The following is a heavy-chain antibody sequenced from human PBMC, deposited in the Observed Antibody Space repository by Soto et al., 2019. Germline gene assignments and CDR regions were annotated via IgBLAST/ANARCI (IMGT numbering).Heavy chain of an antibody. Sequence: ASVKVSCKASGYTFTGYYMHWVRQAPGQGLEWMGWINPNSGGTNYAQKFQGRVTMTRDTSISAAYMELSRLRSDDTAVYYCARGSIRILNRSPWGMDVWGQGTTVTVSS. CDR3: ARGSIRILNRSPWGMDV. CDR2: INPNSGGT. D-gene: IGHD2-15*01. J-gene: IGHJ6*02. CDR1: GYTFTGYY. V-gene: IGHV1-2*02.